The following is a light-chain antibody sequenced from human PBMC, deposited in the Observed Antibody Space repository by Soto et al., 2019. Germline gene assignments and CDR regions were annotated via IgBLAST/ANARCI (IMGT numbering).Light chain of an antibody. J-gene: IGKJ1*01. CDR2: DVS. CDR3: QQYNGYSRT. V-gene: IGKV1-5*01. CDR1: QSIGDS. Sequence: DIQMTQSPSTLSASLGDRVTITCRASQSIGDSLAWYQQKPGKAPYLLISDVSSLERGVPSRFSGSGSGTEFTLTISSMQPDDFATFYCQQYNGYSRTFGQGTKVDTK.